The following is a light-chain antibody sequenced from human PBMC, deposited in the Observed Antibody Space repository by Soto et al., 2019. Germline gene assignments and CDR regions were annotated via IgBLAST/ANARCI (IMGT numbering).Light chain of an antibody. Sequence: DIQMTQSPSTLSASVGDRVTITCRASQSISSWLAWYQQKQGKAPKLLIYDASSLESGAPSRFSGSGAWTEFTIGISSLQPDDFVTYYCQQYNSDSFTFGPGTKVDIK. CDR1: QSISSW. CDR2: DAS. V-gene: IGKV1-5*01. CDR3: QQYNSDSFT. J-gene: IGKJ3*01.